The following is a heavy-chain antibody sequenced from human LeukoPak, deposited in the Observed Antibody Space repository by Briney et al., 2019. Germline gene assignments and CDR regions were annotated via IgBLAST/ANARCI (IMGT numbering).Heavy chain of an antibody. V-gene: IGHV3-21*01. J-gene: IGHJ4*02. CDR3: AKNPARRYYYDSSGLKYY. Sequence: GGSLRLSCAASGFTFSSYSMNWVRQAPGKGLEWVSSISSSSSYIYYADSVKGRFTISRDNAKNSLYLQMNSLRAEDTAVYYCAKNPARRYYYDSSGLKYYWGQGTLVTVSS. CDR2: ISSSSSYI. CDR1: GFTFSSYS. D-gene: IGHD3-22*01.